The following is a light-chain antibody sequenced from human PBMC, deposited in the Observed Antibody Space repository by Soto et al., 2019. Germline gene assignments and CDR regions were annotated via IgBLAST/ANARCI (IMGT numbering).Light chain of an antibody. CDR3: SSYASDITHV. J-gene: IGLJ3*02. V-gene: IGLV2-14*01. Sequence: QSALTQPASVSGSPGQSITISCTGTSSDIGAYNYVSWYRQHPGEAPKVIIYEVTHRPSGISSRFSGSKSGNTASLTISGLQAEDEADYSCSSYASDITHVFGGGPKVTVL. CDR1: SSDIGAYNY. CDR2: EVT.